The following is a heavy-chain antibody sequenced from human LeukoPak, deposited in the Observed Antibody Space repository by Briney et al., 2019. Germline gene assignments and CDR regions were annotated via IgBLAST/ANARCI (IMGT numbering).Heavy chain of an antibody. D-gene: IGHD5-12*01. V-gene: IGHV4-34*01. CDR2: INHSGST. CDR3: ARGFSGYDFDY. J-gene: IGHJ4*02. CDR1: GGSFSGYY. Sequence: SETLSLTCAVYGGSFSGYYWSWIRQPPGKGPEWIGEINHSGSTNYNPSLKSRVTISVDTSKNQFSLKLSSVTAADTAVYYCARGFSGYDFDYWGQGTLVTVSS.